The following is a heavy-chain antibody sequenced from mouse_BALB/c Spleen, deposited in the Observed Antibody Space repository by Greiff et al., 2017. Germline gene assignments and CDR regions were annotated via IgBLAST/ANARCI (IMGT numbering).Heavy chain of an antibody. J-gene: IGHJ3*01. V-gene: IGHV2-9*02. Sequence: VQLQQSGPGLVAPSQSLSITCTVSGFSLTSYGVHWVRQPPGKGLEWLGVIWAGGSTNYNSALMSRLSISKDNSKSQVFLKMNSLQTDDTAMYYCARDHGAGFAYWGQGTLVTVSA. CDR2: IWAGGST. CDR3: ARDHGAGFAY. CDR1: GFSLTSYG.